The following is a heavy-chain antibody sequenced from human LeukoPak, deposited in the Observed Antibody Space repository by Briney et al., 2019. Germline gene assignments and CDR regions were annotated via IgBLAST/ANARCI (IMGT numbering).Heavy chain of an antibody. D-gene: IGHD1-26*01. CDR2: IYYSGST. Sequence: SETLSLTCTVSGGSVSTYYWSWIRQPPGKGLEWIGYIYYSGSTNYNPSLKSRVTISVDTSKNQFSLKLSSVTAADTAVYYCARTVGALYDAFNIWGQGTMVTVSS. CDR3: ARTVGALYDAFNI. V-gene: IGHV4-59*08. J-gene: IGHJ3*02. CDR1: GGSVSTYY.